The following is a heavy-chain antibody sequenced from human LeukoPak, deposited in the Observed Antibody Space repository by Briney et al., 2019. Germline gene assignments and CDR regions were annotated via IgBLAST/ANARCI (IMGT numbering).Heavy chain of an antibody. CDR2: INEDGRIT. CDR3: SRDFTGYNDY. CDR1: AFTFSRYW. D-gene: IGHD3-9*01. J-gene: IGHJ4*02. Sequence: PGRSLRLSCADSAFTFSRYWMHWVRQAPGKGLVWVSRINEDGRITNYADSVKGRFTISRDNAKNTLYLQMNNLRAEDTAVYYCSRDFTGYNDYWGQGTLVTVSS. V-gene: IGHV3-74*01.